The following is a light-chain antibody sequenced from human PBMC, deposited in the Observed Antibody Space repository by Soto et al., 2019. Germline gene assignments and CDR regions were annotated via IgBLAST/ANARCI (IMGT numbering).Light chain of an antibody. J-gene: IGKJ1*01. CDR3: QHYNSYSEA. Sequence: DIQMTPSPSTLSGSVGNRVIITCRGSQTISSWLAWYQQKPGKAPKLLIYKASTLKSGVPSRFSGSGSGTEFTLTISSLQPDDFATYYCQHYNSYSEAFGQGTKVDIK. CDR1: QTISSW. CDR2: KAS. V-gene: IGKV1-5*03.